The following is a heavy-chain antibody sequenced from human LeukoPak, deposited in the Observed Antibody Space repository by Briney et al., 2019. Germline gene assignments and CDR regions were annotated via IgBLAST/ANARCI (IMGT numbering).Heavy chain of an antibody. J-gene: IGHJ4*02. Sequence: QPGRSLRLSCAASGFTFSSYGMHWVRQAPGKGLEWVAVISYDGSNKYYADSVKGRVTISRDNSKNTLYLQMNSLRAEDTAVYYCAKFTRYSGYDPSDYWGQGTLVTVSS. CDR3: AKFTRYSGYDPSDY. CDR2: ISYDGSNK. D-gene: IGHD5-12*01. V-gene: IGHV3-30*18. CDR1: GFTFSSYG.